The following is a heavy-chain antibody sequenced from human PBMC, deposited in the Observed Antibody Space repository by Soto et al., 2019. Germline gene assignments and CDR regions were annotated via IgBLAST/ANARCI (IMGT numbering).Heavy chain of an antibody. CDR3: ASEYCSGGSCYYFGMDV. Sequence: QVQLVESGGGVVQPGRSLRLSCAASGFTFSSYGMHWVRQAPGKGLEWVAVIWYDGSNKYYADSVNGRFTISRDNSTSTLYLQMNSLGAEDTAVYYCASEYCSGGSCYYFGMDVWGQGTTVTVSS. CDR1: GFTFSSYG. CDR2: IWYDGSNK. J-gene: IGHJ6*02. V-gene: IGHV3-33*01. D-gene: IGHD2-15*01.